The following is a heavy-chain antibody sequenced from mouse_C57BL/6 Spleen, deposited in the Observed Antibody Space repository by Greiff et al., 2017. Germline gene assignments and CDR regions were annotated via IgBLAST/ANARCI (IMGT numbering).Heavy chain of an antibody. CDR3: ALYYDYEGYYYAY. Sequence: VQLQQSDAELVKPGASVKISCKVSGYTFTDHTIHWMKQRPEQGLEWIGYIYPRDGSTKYNEKFKGKATLTADKSSSTAYMQLNSQTSEDSAVYFCALYYDYEGYYYAYWGQGTTLTVSS. CDR2: IYPRDGST. J-gene: IGHJ2*01. V-gene: IGHV1-78*01. D-gene: IGHD2-4*01. CDR1: GYTFTDHT.